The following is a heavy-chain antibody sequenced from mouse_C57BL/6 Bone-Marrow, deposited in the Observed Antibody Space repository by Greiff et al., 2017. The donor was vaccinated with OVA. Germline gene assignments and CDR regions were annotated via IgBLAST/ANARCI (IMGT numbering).Heavy chain of an antibody. D-gene: IGHD2-3*01. CDR1: GYTFTDYY. CDR2: LNPNNGGN. CDR3: ARGGWLLPYWYFDV. Sequence: EVKLQQSGPELVKPGASVKISCKASGYTFTDYYMNWVKQSHGKSLEWIGDLNPNNGGNSYNQKLKGKATLTVDKSSSTAYMELRSLTSEDSAVYYCARGGWLLPYWYFDVWGTGTTVTVSS. V-gene: IGHV1-26*01. J-gene: IGHJ1*03.